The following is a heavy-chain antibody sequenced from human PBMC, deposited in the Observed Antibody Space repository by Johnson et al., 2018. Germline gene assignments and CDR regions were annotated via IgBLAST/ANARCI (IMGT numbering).Heavy chain of an antibody. CDR1: GYTFTSYD. D-gene: IGHD3-22*01. Sequence: QVELVQSGAEVKKPGASVKVSCKAAGYTFTSYDINWVRQATGQGLEWMGWMNPNSGDTGYAPKFQGRVTMTRETSIRTAYMELSSRRSEDTAAYYCARGPYYYDSSGYYSGGYYMDAWGKGTTVTGSS. CDR3: ARGPYYYDSSGYYSGGYYMDA. V-gene: IGHV1-8*01. CDR2: MNPNSGDT. J-gene: IGHJ6*03.